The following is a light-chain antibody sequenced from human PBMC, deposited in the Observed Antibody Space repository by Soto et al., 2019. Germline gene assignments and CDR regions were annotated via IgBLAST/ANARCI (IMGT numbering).Light chain of an antibody. CDR1: QSISSL. CDR2: KAS. CDR3: QQYDIFSLT. Sequence: DIQMTQSPSTLSASVGDIVTSTCRASQSISSLLAWYQQKPGKAPKRLSYKASTLESGLPSRFSGGGSGTEFTLTISSLQPDDFAPYYCQQYDIFSLTFGGGTKVEVK. V-gene: IGKV1-5*03. J-gene: IGKJ4*01.